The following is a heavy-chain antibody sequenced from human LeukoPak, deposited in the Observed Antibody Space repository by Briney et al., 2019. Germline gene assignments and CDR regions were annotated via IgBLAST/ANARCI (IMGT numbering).Heavy chain of an antibody. D-gene: IGHD2-2*01. CDR2: IYTDGSST. V-gene: IGHV3-74*01. J-gene: IGHJ6*03. CDR1: GFTFSSYW. CDR3: ARWSIVPANYYYYYMDV. Sequence: GGSLRLSCAASGFTFSSYWMHWVRQAPGKGLVWVSRIYTDGSSTSYADSVKGRFTISRDNAKNTLYLQMNSLRAEDTAVYYCARWSIVPANYYYYYMDVWGKGTTVTVSS.